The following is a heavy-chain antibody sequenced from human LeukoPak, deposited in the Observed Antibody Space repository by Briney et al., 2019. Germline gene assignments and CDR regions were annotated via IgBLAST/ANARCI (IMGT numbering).Heavy chain of an antibody. J-gene: IGHJ4*02. V-gene: IGHV3-48*03. CDR3: ARGDSGSYYFDY. D-gene: IGHD1-26*01. CDR2: ISSSGSTI. Sequence: GGSLRLSCAASGFTFSSYEMNWVRQAPGKGLEWVSYISSSGSTIYYADSVKGRFTISRDNAKNTLYLQMNSLRAEDTAVYYCARGDSGSYYFDYWGQGTLVTVSS. CDR1: GFTFSSYE.